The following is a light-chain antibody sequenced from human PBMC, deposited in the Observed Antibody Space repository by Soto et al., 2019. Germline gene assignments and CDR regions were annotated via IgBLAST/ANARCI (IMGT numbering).Light chain of an antibody. V-gene: IGKV1-5*01. Sequence: IPMTQSPSTLSASVGALVTVTCRASQGASGWVAWYQQKPGEAPKLLIYDASALPRGVPSRFSGSGAGTKFTRTIASLQPDDCATDDCQQYETFSGTVGPGTKVEI. CDR1: QGASGW. CDR2: DAS. J-gene: IGKJ1*01. CDR3: QQYETFSGT.